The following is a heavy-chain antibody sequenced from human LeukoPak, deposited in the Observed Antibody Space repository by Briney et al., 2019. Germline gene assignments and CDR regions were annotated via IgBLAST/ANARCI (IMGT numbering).Heavy chain of an antibody. CDR3: ARGALLLWFGESNDC. Sequence: ASVKVSCKASGYTFTGYYMHWVRQAPGQGLEWMGWINPNSGGTNYAQKFQSRVTMTRDTSISTAYMELSRLRSDDTAVYYCARGALLLWFGESNDCWGQGTLVTVSS. V-gene: IGHV1-2*02. D-gene: IGHD3-10*01. CDR2: INPNSGGT. CDR1: GYTFTGYY. J-gene: IGHJ4*02.